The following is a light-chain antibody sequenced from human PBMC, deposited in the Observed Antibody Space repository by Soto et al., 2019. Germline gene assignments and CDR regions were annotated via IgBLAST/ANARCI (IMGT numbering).Light chain of an antibody. V-gene: IGKV1-39*01. J-gene: IGKJ1*01. CDR3: QQSFCGT. CDR1: QSISSY. Sequence: DIQMTQSPSSLSASVGDRVTITCRASQSISSYLNWYQQKPGKAPKLLIYAASSLQSGVPSRFSGSGSGTDFTLTISSLQPEDFATYYCQQSFCGTFGQGTKVEIK. CDR2: AAS.